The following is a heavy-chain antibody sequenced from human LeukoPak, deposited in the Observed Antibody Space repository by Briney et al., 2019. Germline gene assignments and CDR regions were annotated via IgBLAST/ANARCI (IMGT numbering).Heavy chain of an antibody. CDR2: ISSTGAYI. Sequence: GGSLRLSCATSGFIFSSDSMIWVRQAPGKGLEWVSSISSTGAYIYYADSLKGRFTISRDNAKNSLYLQMDSLRADDTAVYYCARGLAAAGTRGPYWGQGTLVTVSS. D-gene: IGHD6-13*01. CDR3: ARGLAAAGTRGPY. J-gene: IGHJ4*02. CDR1: GFIFSSDS. V-gene: IGHV3-21*01.